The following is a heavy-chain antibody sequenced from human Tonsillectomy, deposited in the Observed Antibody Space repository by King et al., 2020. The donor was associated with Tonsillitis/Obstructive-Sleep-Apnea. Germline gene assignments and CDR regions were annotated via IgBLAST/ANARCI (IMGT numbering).Heavy chain of an antibody. V-gene: IGHV4-61*01. CDR2: IYYSGST. D-gene: IGHD3-10*01. Sequence: QLQESGPGLVKPSETLSLTCTVSGGSVSSGSDYWSWIRQPPGKGLEWIGYIYYSGSTNYNPSLKSRVTISVDTSKNQFSLKLGSVTAADTAVYYCARVPGAGLRWFDPWGQGTRVTVSS. CDR3: ARVPGAGLRWFDP. CDR1: GGSVSSGSDY. J-gene: IGHJ5*02.